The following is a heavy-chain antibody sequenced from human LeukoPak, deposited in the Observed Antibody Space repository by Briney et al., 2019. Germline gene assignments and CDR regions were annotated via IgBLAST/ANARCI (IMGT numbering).Heavy chain of an antibody. CDR3: AKGGLRFLEWLGTH. D-gene: IGHD3-3*01. J-gene: IGHJ4*02. Sequence: PGGSLRLSCAASGFTFSSYAMRWVRQAPGKGLEWVSAISGSGGSTYYADSVKGRFTISRDNSKNTLYLQMNSLRAEDTAVYYCAKGGLRFLEWLGTHWGQGTLVTVSS. CDR2: ISGSGGST. CDR1: GFTFSSYA. V-gene: IGHV3-23*01.